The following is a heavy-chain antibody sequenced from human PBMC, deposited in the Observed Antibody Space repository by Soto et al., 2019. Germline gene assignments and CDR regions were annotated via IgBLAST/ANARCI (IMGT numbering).Heavy chain of an antibody. CDR2: ITPNSGGT. CDR3: ASCLGYTGYFDY. D-gene: IGHD2-2*02. J-gene: IGHJ4*02. V-gene: IGHV1-2*02. Sequence: GASVKVSCKASGYTFTGYYMHWVRQAPGHGLEWMGWITPNSGGTNYAQKVQGRVTMTRDTSISTAYMELSRLRSDDTAVYYCASCLGYTGYFDYWGQGTLVTVSS. CDR1: GYTFTGYY.